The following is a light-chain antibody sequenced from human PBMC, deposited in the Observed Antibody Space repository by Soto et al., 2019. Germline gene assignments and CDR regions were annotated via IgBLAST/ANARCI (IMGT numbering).Light chain of an antibody. CDR1: QSLSSN. V-gene: IGKV3-15*01. Sequence: EIVMTQFPVTLSVSPGERATLSCRASQSLSSNLAWYQQKVGQAPRLLIYAASTRATGIPARFSGSESGTEFTLTISSLQSEDFAVYYCQQYKNWPVTFGGGTKVEIK. CDR3: QQYKNWPVT. J-gene: IGKJ4*01. CDR2: AAS.